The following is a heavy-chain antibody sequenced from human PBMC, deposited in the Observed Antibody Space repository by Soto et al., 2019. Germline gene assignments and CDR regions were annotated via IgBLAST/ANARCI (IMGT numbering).Heavy chain of an antibody. CDR1: GDTFTTYA. V-gene: IGHV1-3*01. D-gene: IGHD6-25*01. J-gene: IGHJ3*02. CDR2: INAANGNT. CDR3: ARDKGSGPPRAAAFDI. Sequence: QVQLVQSGAEVKRPGASVKVSCKASGDTFTTYAIHWVRQAPGQRLEWMGWINAANGNTKYSQKFQDRVTITRDTSATTTYMELNSLGSEDTSVYYCARDKGSGPPRAAAFDIWGQGAMITVSS.